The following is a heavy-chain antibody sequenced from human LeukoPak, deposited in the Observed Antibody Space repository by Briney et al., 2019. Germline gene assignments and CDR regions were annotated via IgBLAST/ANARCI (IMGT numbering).Heavy chain of an antibody. D-gene: IGHD6-19*01. Sequence: PSETLSLTCAVYGGSFSGYYWSWIRQPPVKELEWIGEINHSGSTNYNPSLKSRVTISVDTSKNQFSLKLSSVTAADTAVYYCAGKGWLVNPTPSAEYFQHWGQGTLVTVSS. J-gene: IGHJ1*01. CDR1: GGSFSGYY. V-gene: IGHV4-34*01. CDR3: AGKGWLVNPTPSAEYFQH. CDR2: INHSGST.